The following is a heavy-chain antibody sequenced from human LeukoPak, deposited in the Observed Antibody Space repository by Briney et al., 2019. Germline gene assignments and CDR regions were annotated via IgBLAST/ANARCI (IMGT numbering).Heavy chain of an antibody. CDR2: IIPIFGTA. D-gene: IGHD2/OR15-2a*01. Sequence: SVKVSCKASGGTFSSYAISWVLQAPGQGLEWMGGIIPIFGTANYAQKFHGRLTITADESTSTAYMELSSLRSEDTAVYYCARVTSDLNWFDPWGQGTLVTVSS. CDR3: ARVTSDLNWFDP. V-gene: IGHV1-69*01. CDR1: GGTFSSYA. J-gene: IGHJ5*02.